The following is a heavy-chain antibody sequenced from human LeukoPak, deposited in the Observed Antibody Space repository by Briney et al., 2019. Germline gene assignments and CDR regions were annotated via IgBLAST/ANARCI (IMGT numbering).Heavy chain of an antibody. CDR2: IRQDGKSI. CDR1: GFTFSDYW. J-gene: IGHJ4*02. Sequence: GGSLRLSCAASGFTFSDYWMTWVRQAPGKGLEWVANIRQDGKSIYYVDSVKGRFTVSRDNAHNSFYLDMNSLTADDTDIYYCGREIWAKYNDFWSGYVTDWGQRTLVTVST. D-gene: IGHD3-3*01. V-gene: IGHV3-7*01. CDR3: GREIWAKYNDFWSGYVTD.